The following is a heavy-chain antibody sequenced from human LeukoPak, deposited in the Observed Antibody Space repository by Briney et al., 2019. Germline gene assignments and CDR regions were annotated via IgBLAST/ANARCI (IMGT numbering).Heavy chain of an antibody. D-gene: IGHD3-9*01. J-gene: IGHJ4*02. CDR1: GGSMNSYY. Sequence: SETLSLTCSVSGGSMNSYYWSWIRQSPGKGLEWIGYIYYSGSTNYNPSLKSRVTISVDTFKNQFSLKLSSVTAADTAVYYCARHVWLQPFDYWGQGTLVTVSS. V-gene: IGHV4-59*08. CDR3: ARHVWLQPFDY. CDR2: IYYSGST.